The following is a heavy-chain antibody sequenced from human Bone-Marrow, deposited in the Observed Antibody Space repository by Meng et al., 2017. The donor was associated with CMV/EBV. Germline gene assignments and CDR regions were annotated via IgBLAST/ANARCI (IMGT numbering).Heavy chain of an antibody. CDR1: GFTFSSYW. V-gene: IGHV3-74*01. D-gene: IGHD4-11*01. CDR2: INSDGSST. J-gene: IGHJ4*02. CDR3: ARAFSYSVDY. Sequence: GESLKISCAASGFTFSSYWMHWVRQAPGKGLVWVSRINSDGSSTSYADSVKGRFTISRDNAKNTLYLQMNSLRAEDTAVYYCARAFSYSVDYWGQGTLVTVSS.